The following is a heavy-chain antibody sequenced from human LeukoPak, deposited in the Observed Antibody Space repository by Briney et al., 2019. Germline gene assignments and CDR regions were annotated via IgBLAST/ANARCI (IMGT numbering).Heavy chain of an antibody. V-gene: IGHV3-23*01. CDR2: FSGSGGGT. CDR3: AQGKYSSSWYGDY. D-gene: IGHD6-13*01. J-gene: IGHJ4*02. CDR1: GFTFSSYG. Sequence: GGSLRLSCAASGFTFSSYGMHWVRQAPGKGLEWVSTFSGSGGGTYYADSVKGRITVSRDNSENTLYLQMNSLRAEDTAVYYCAQGKYSSSWYGDYWGQGTLVTVSS.